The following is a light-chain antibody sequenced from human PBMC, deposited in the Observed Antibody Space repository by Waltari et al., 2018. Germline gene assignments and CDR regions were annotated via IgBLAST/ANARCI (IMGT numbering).Light chain of an antibody. CDR2: GAS. J-gene: IGKJ4*01. V-gene: IGKV3-20*01. Sequence: ENVLTQSPGTLSLSPGDRATLSCRASHMVASNYIAWYQQRPGQAPRLLIFGASSRATGIPDRFSGSVSGTDFTLTISRLEPEDFAFYYCQHYGNSPQLTFAGGTRLEIK. CDR1: HMVASNY. CDR3: QHYGNSPQLT.